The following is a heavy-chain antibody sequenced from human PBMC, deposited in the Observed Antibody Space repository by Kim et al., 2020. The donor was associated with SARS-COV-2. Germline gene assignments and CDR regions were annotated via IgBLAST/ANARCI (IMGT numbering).Heavy chain of an antibody. D-gene: IGHD1-26*01. V-gene: IGHV4-39*01. CDR3: ARHKTRAPEWELPPDDAFDI. CDR1: GGSISSSSYY. Sequence: SETLSLTCTVSGGSISSSSYYWGWIRQPPGKGLEWIGSIYYSGSTYYNPSLKSRVTISVYTSKNQFSLKLSSVTAADTAVYYCARHKTRAPEWELPPDDAFDIWGQGTMVTVSS. J-gene: IGHJ3*02. CDR2: IYYSGST.